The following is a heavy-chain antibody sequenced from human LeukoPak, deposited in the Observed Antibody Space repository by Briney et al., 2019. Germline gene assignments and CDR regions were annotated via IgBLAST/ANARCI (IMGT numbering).Heavy chain of an antibody. CDR2: MKHDGSEK. CDR3: ARGRQTYYDNSGYPFDY. CDR1: GFTFNRYW. Sequence: GGSLRLSCAASGFTFNRYWLSWVRQAPGKGLEWVANMKHDGSEKYYVDSVKGRFTISRDNAQNSLYLQTNSLRAEDTAIYYCARGRQTYYDNSGYPFDYWGQGTLVTVSS. J-gene: IGHJ4*02. D-gene: IGHD3-22*01. V-gene: IGHV3-7*01.